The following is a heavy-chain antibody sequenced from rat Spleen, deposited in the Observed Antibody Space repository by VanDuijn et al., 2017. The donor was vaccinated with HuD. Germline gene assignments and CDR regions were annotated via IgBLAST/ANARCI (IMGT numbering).Heavy chain of an antibody. CDR3: ARHALMYTTDPFTY. CDR2: ITSGGSNT. J-gene: IGHJ3*01. Sequence: EVQLVESGGGFVQPGRSLKLSCAASGFTFSDYAMAWVRQAPKKGLEWVATITSGGSNTYYPDSVKGRFTISRDNAKSTLYLQMNSLRSEDSATYYCARHALMYTTDPFTYWGQGTLVTVSS. D-gene: IGHD1-6*01. CDR1: GFTFSDYA. V-gene: IGHV5-17*01.